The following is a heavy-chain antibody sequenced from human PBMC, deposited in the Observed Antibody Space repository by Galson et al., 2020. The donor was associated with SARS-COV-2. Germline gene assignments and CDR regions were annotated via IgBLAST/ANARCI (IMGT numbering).Heavy chain of an antibody. J-gene: IGHJ6*03. D-gene: IGHD6-6*01. CDR3: TRDFRDSSSSGYYYYMDV. Sequence: SLRLSCAASGFAFNIYSMNWVRQAPGKGLEWVSTISSSSILIYYADSVKGRFTVSRDDAKNSLFLQMDGLRAEDTAVYYCTRDFRDSSSSGYYYYMDVWGKGTTVTVSS. V-gene: IGHV3-21*06. CDR2: ISSSSILI. CDR1: GFAFNIYS.